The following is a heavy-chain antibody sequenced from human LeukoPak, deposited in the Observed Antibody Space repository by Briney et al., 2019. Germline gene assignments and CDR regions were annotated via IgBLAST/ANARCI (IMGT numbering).Heavy chain of an antibody. V-gene: IGHV7-4-1*01. CDR3: SREGF. CDR1: GYPFTRFA. Sequence: ASVKVSCKASGYPFTRFAINWVRRVPGQGLEWMGWINTHTGDPTYAQAFKGRFVFSLDTSVSTASLQIFSLKAEDTAVYYCSREGFWGQGTLVTVSS. CDR2: INTHTGDP. J-gene: IGHJ4*02.